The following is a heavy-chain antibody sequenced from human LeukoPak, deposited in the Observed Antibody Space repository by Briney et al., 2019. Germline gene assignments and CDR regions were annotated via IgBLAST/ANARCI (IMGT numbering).Heavy chain of an antibody. D-gene: IGHD3-16*01. CDR3: VREVGRPKTFYFDS. CDR2: ISETI. CDR1: GFVLSRDN. V-gene: IGHV3-48*04. J-gene: IGHJ4*02. Sequence: GGSLRLSCIASGFVLSRDNMNWVRQAPGKGLEWVAHISETIYYADSVQGRFTISRDNAKNSLYLQMSNLRVDDTAMYYCVREVGRPKTFYFDSWGRGTPVTVSS.